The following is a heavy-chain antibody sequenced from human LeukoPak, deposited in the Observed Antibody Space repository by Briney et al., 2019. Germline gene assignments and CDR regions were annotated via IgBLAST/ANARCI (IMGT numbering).Heavy chain of an antibody. D-gene: IGHD3-10*01. V-gene: IGHV3-23*01. CDR3: ASNPGRGDWFDP. CDR2: ISDSGDAT. J-gene: IGHJ5*02. CDR1: GFTLSSFA. Sequence: GGSLRLSCAASGFTLSSFAMSWVRQAPGKGLEWVSAISDSGDATHLADSVKGRFTISRDNSKNTLYLHMSSLRAEDMAVYYCASNPGRGDWFDPWGQGTLVTVSS.